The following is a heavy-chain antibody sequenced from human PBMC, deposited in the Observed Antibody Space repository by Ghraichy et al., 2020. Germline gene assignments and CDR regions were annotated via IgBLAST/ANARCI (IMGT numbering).Heavy chain of an antibody. CDR1: GGSVSSGSYY. CDR2: IYYSGST. V-gene: IGHV4-61*01. J-gene: IGHJ6*02. D-gene: IGHD1-7*01. CDR3: ARSGANWNYVGHYYGMDV. Sequence: SETLSLTCTVSGGSVSSGSYYWSWIRQPPGKGLEWIGYIYYSGSTNYNPSLKSRVTISVDTSKNQFSLKLSSVTAADTAVYYCARSGANWNYVGHYYGMDVWGQGTTVTVSS.